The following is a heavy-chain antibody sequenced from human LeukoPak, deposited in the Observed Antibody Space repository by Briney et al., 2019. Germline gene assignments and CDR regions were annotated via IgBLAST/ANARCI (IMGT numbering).Heavy chain of an antibody. Sequence: SVKVSCKASGGTFSSYAISWVRQAPGQGLEWMGRIIPILGIANYAQKFQGRVTITADKSTSTAYMELSSLRSEDTAVYYCARDSGMKWSEYSTDYWGQGTLVTVSS. V-gene: IGHV1-69*04. J-gene: IGHJ4*02. CDR1: GGTFSSYA. D-gene: IGHD6-6*01. CDR2: IIPILGIA. CDR3: ARDSGMKWSEYSTDY.